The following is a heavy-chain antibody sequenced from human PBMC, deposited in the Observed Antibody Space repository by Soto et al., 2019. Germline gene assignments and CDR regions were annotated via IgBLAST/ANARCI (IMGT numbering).Heavy chain of an antibody. V-gene: IGHV4-31*03. D-gene: IGHD4-4*01. CDR1: GGSIKNSGYY. J-gene: IGHJ6*02. CDR3: GRDAVTKRDFYYYGMDV. CDR2: ISYSGST. Sequence: QVQLQESGPGLVKPSQTLSLTCTVSGGSIKNSGYYWSWIRQHPEKGLEWIGYISYSGSTDYAPSLKSRVTMSVDTSKNQFFLNPTSVTAADTAMYYCGRDAVTKRDFYYYGMDVWGRGTTVTVSS.